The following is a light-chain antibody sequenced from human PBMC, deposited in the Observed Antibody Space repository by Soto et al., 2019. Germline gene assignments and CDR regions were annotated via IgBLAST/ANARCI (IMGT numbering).Light chain of an antibody. CDR1: QAISSN. CDR2: GAS. CDR3: QHYNNWLGT. V-gene: IGKV3-15*01. Sequence: EIVMTQSPATLSVSRVERATLSCRANQAISSNLAWYQQKPGQAPRLLIYGASTRATGIPDRFSGSGSGTEFILTISSLQSEDFAVYYCQHYNNWLGTFGGGTKVDNK. J-gene: IGKJ4*01.